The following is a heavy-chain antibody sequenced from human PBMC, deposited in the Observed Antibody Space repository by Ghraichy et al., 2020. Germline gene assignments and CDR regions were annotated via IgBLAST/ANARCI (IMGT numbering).Heavy chain of an antibody. V-gene: IGHV4-59*08. CDR2: IYYSGST. D-gene: IGHD1-26*01. CDR3: ASFRAGSYRAFDY. J-gene: IGHJ4*02. CDR1: GGSISSYY. Sequence: ESLNISCTVSGGSISSYYWSWIRQPPGKGLEWIRYIYYSGSTNYNPSLKSRVTISVDTSKNQFSLKLSSVTAADTAVYYCASFRAGSYRAFDYWGQGTLVTVSS.